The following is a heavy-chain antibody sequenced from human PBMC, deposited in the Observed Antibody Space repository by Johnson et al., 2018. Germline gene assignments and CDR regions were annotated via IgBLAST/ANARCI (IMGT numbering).Heavy chain of an antibody. V-gene: IGHV3-30*14. CDR1: GFIFNTFA. CDR3: ARGRIAAAGMAQYFQH. Sequence: QVQLQESGGGAVQPGRSLRLSCVASGFIFNTFAMHWVRQAPGKGLEWVATLSYDGTLKYYTDSVKGRFTISRDNSQNTLWLQMESMRAEDTAMYYCARGRIAAAGMAQYFQHWGQGTLVTVSS. D-gene: IGHD6-13*01. CDR2: LSYDGTLK. J-gene: IGHJ1*01.